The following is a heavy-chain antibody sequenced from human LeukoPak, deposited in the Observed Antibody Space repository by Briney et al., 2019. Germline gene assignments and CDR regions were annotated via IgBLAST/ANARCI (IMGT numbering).Heavy chain of an antibody. CDR2: ISYDGNDK. Sequence: GGSLRLSCATSGFTFSNFGMNWVRQAPGKGLQWVAFISYDGNDKYYSDSVKGRITISRDNSKSTLYVQMDSLRTEDTAVYYCAKARGSGFQRGDAFDMWGQGTRVTVSS. CDR3: AKARGSGFQRGDAFDM. CDR1: GFTFSNFG. D-gene: IGHD6-19*01. V-gene: IGHV3-30*02. J-gene: IGHJ3*02.